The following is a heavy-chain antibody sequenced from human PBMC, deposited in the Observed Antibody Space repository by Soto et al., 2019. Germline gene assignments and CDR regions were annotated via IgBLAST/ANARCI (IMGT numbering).Heavy chain of an antibody. CDR3: ARQFSYYYDSSGYYLNWFDP. D-gene: IGHD3-22*01. CDR2: IYYSGST. Sequence: SETLSLTCTVSGGSISSSSYYWGWIRQPPGKGLEWIGSIYYSGSTYYNPSLKGRVTISVDTSKNQFSLKLSSVTAADTAVYYCARQFSYYYDSSGYYLNWFDPWGQGTLVTVSS. V-gene: IGHV4-39*01. J-gene: IGHJ5*02. CDR1: GGSISSSSYY.